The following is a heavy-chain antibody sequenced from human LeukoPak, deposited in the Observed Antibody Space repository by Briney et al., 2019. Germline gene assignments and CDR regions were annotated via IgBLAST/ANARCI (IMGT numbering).Heavy chain of an antibody. D-gene: IGHD3-22*01. CDR2: IYYSGSI. J-gene: IGHJ3*02. CDR1: GGSISSYY. V-gene: IGHV4-39*02. CDR3: ARLRNHYYDSSGYYRGVFDI. Sequence: SETLSLTCTVSGGSISSYYWGWIRQPPGKGLEWIGTIYYSGSIYYNPSLKSRVTISVDTSKTHFSLKLSSVTAADTAVYYCARLRNHYYDSSGYYRGVFDIWGQGTMVTVSS.